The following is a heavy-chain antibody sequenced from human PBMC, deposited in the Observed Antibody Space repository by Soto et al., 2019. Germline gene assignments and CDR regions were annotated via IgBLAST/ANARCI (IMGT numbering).Heavy chain of an antibody. CDR3: ATSSGYDYYYYYYGMDV. J-gene: IGHJ6*02. CDR2: ISAYNGNT. V-gene: IGHV1-18*04. Sequence: QVQLVQSGAEVKKPGASVKVSCKASGYTFTSYGISWVRQAPGHGLEWMGWISAYNGNTNYAQKLQGRVTMTTDTSTSTAYMELRSLRSDDTAVYYCATSSGYDYYYYYYGMDVWGQGTTVTVSS. D-gene: IGHD5-12*01. CDR1: GYTFTSYG.